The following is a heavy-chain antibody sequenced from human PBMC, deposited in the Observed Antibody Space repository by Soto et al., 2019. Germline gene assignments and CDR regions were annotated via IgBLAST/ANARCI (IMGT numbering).Heavy chain of an antibody. V-gene: IGHV4-31*03. D-gene: IGHD2-2*01. Sequence: QVQLQESGPGLVKPSQTLSLTCTVSGGSISSGGYYWSWIRQHPGKGLDWIGYIYHSGTTYYNPSLKSRVTISVDTSKNQFSLKLTSVTAADTAVYYCARFRGNQLLGWFDPWGQGTLVTVSS. CDR1: GGSISSGGYY. J-gene: IGHJ5*02. CDR2: IYHSGTT. CDR3: ARFRGNQLLGWFDP.